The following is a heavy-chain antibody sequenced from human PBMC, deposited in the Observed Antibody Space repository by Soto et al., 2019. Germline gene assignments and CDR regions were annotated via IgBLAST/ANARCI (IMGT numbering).Heavy chain of an antibody. CDR2: IYHSGST. Sequence: SETLSLTCAVSGGSISSGGYSWSWIRQPPGKGLEWIGYIYHSGSTYYNPSLKSRVTISVDRSKNQFSLKLSSVTAADTAVYYCAKSQGYMEWLSYGMDVWGQGTTVTVSS. CDR1: GGSISSGGYS. D-gene: IGHD3-3*01. J-gene: IGHJ6*02. V-gene: IGHV4-30-2*01. CDR3: AKSQGYMEWLSYGMDV.